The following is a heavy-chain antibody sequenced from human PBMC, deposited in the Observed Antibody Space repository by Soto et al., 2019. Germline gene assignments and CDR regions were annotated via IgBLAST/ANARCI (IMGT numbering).Heavy chain of an antibody. D-gene: IGHD6-6*01. J-gene: IGHJ6*03. CDR3: AQRRGREAARLGLNYYYYYMDV. Sequence: QITLKESGPTLVKPTQTLTLTCTFSGFSLSTSGVGVGWIRQPPGKALEWLALIYWDDDKRYSPSLKSRLTITKDTSKTQVVLTMTSMEAVVTASYYCAQRRGREAARLGLNYYYYYMDVWGKGTTVTVSS. CDR1: GFSLSTSGVG. V-gene: IGHV2-5*02. CDR2: IYWDDDK.